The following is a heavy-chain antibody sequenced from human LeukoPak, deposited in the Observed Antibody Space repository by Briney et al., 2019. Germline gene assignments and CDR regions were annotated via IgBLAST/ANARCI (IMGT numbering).Heavy chain of an antibody. D-gene: IGHD2-15*01. CDR2: ITGSGGST. V-gene: IGHV3-23*01. CDR1: GFTLSNYA. Sequence: GGSLRLSGAASGFTLSNYAMSWVRQAPGKGLEWVSTITGSGGSTYYADSVKGRFTISRDNSKNTLHLQMNSLGAEDTAVFYCAKAMRGSALVFDYWGQGTLVTVSS. J-gene: IGHJ4*02. CDR3: AKAMRGSALVFDY.